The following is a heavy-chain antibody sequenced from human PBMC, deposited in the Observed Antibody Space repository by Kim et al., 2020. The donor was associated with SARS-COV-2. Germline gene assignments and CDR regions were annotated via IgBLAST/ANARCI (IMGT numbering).Heavy chain of an antibody. CDR2: IWYDGSNT. CDR1: GFTFSNHG. J-gene: IGHJ4*02. CDR3: ARDRAARHLDY. Sequence: GGSLRLSCAASGFTFSNHGMHWVRQAPGKGLEWVAVIWYDGSNTYYADSVKGRFTISRDNSKNTLYLQMNSLRGEDTAVYYCARDRAARHLDYWGQGTLVTVSS. V-gene: IGHV3-33*01.